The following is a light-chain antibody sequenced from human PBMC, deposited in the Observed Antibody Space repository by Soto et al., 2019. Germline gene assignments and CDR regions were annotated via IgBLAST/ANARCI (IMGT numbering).Light chain of an antibody. CDR2: GAS. J-gene: IGKJ5*01. CDR3: QQYNNWPLT. CDR1: QSVRSN. V-gene: IGKV3D-15*01. Sequence: DIVLTQSPGPLSLSPGERATLSCMASQSVRSNLAWHQQRPGQAPRLLIYGASTRATGVPARFSGGGSGTECTLTITSLQSEDFAVYWCQQYNNWPLTLGPGTRLEIK.